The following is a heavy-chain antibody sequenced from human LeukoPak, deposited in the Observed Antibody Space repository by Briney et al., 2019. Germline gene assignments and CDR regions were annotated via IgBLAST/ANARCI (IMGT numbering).Heavy chain of an antibody. CDR2: IYYSGST. D-gene: IGHD6-19*01. Sequence: SETLSLTCLVSGGSISSYYWGWIRQPPGKGLEWIGSIYYSGSTYYNPSLKSRVTISVDTSKNQFSLKLSSVTAADTAVYYCARPGAVAGTGDFDYWGQGTLVTVSS. J-gene: IGHJ4*02. CDR1: GGSISSYY. CDR3: ARPGAVAGTGDFDY. V-gene: IGHV4-39*01.